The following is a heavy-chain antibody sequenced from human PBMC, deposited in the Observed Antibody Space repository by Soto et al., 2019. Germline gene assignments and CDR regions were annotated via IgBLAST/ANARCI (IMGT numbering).Heavy chain of an antibody. CDR2: IWYDGSNK. CDR3: ARGDYYDSSGYIPDY. J-gene: IGHJ4*02. D-gene: IGHD3-22*01. CDR1: GFTFSSYG. V-gene: IGHV3-33*01. Sequence: GGSLRLSCAASGFTFSSYGMHWVRQAPGKGLEWVAVIWYDGSNKYYADSVKGRFTISRDNSKNTLYLQMSSLRAEDTAVYYCARGDYYDSSGYIPDYRGQGTLVTVSS.